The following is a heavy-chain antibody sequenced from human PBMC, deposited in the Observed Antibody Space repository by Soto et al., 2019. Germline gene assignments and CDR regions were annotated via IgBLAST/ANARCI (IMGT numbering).Heavy chain of an antibody. Sequence: GGSLRLSCAASGFTFNYYPMHWVRQAPGKGLEWVAVVSFDGSNKYCADSVKGRFTISKDNSKNTLYLQMNSLRREDTAVYYCARLPGPLVAVLYIYPLDGREAMSDVGVWGQGTTVTVSS. V-gene: IGHV3-30-3*01. J-gene: IGHJ6*02. CDR1: GFTFNYYP. D-gene: IGHD6-19*01. CDR2: VSFDGSNK. CDR3: ARLPGPLVAVLYIYPLDGREAMSDVGV.